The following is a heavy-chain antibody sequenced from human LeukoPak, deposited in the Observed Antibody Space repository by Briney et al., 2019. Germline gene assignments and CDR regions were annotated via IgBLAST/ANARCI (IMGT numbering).Heavy chain of an antibody. CDR2: INPNSGGT. D-gene: IGHD3-10*01. Sequence: GASVKVSCKASGYTFTGYYMHWVRQAPGQGLEWMGWINPNSGGTNYAQKFQGRVTMTRDTSISTAYMELSRLRSDDTAVYYCAKELPGVGDYYASGSAFDIWGQGTMVTVSS. CDR3: AKELPGVGDYYASGSAFDI. CDR1: GYTFTGYY. J-gene: IGHJ3*02. V-gene: IGHV1-2*02.